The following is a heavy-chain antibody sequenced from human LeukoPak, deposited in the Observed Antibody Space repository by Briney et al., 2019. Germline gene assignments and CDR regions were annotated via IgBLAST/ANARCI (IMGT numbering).Heavy chain of an antibody. CDR3: AKDGLGYCTNAICYNFDY. CDR2: ISGSGGST. D-gene: IGHD2-8*01. Sequence: PGGSLRLSCAASGFTFSSYAMSWVRQAPGKGLEWVSAISGSGGSTYYADSVKGRFTISRDNSKNTLYLQMNSLRAEDTAVYYCAKDGLGYCTNAICYNFDYWGQGTLVTVSS. J-gene: IGHJ4*02. V-gene: IGHV3-23*01. CDR1: GFTFSSYA.